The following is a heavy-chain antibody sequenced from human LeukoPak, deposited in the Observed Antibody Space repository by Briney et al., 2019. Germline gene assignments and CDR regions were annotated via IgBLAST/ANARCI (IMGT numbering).Heavy chain of an antibody. CDR2: ISYDGSNK. J-gene: IGHJ4*02. CDR1: GFTFSSYA. CDR3: ARSRDGSYYDYFDY. Sequence: GRSLRLSCAASGFTFSSYAMHWVRQAPGKGLEWVAVISYDGSNKYYADSVKGRFTSSRDNSNNTLYLQMNRLRAEDTAEYYCARSRDGSYYDYFDYWGQGTLVTVSS. D-gene: IGHD1-26*01. V-gene: IGHV3-30*01.